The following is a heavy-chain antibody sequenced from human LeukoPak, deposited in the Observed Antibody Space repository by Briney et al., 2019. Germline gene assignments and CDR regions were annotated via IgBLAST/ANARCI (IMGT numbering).Heavy chain of an antibody. CDR2: IKQDGSEK. V-gene: IGHV3-7*01. CDR1: GFTFSSYW. Sequence: GGSLRLSCEASGFTFSSYWMSWVRQAPGKGLEWVANIKQDGSEKYYVDSVKGRFTISRDNAKNSLYLQMNSLRAEDTAVYYCARLIFGVVSYYYYYMDVWGKGTTVTVSS. D-gene: IGHD3-3*01. CDR3: ARLIFGVVSYYYYYMDV. J-gene: IGHJ6*03.